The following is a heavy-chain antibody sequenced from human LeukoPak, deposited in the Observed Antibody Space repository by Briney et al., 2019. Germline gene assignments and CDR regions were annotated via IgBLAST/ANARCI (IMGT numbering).Heavy chain of an antibody. CDR1: GGSVSGGSYY. CDR2: IYYSGST. Sequence: SETLSLTYTVSGGSVSGGSYYWSWIRQPPGKGLEWIGYIYYSGSTNYNSSLKSRVTISVDTSKNQFSLKLSSVTAADTAVYYCARDHCSSTSCHNWYFDLWGRGTLVTVSS. D-gene: IGHD2-2*02. J-gene: IGHJ2*01. V-gene: IGHV4-61*01. CDR3: ARDHCSSTSCHNWYFDL.